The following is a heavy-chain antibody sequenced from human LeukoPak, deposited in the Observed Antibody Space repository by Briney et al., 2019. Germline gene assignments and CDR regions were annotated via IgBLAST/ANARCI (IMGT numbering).Heavy chain of an antibody. Sequence: PSETLSLTCTVSGGSISGGDYYWSWIRQHPGKGLEWIGYIYYSGSTYYNPSLKSRVTISLDTSKTQFSLRLSSVTAADTAVYYCSRGLRGRSGYYFDSWGQGTLVTVSS. V-gene: IGHV4-30-4*01. CDR3: SRGLRGRSGYYFDS. CDR1: GGSISGGDYY. J-gene: IGHJ4*02. CDR2: IYYSGST.